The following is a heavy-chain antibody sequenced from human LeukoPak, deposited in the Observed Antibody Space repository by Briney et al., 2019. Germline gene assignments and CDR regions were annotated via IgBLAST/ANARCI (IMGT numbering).Heavy chain of an antibody. CDR3: ARGAKNYDSSGYYSVGIDY. D-gene: IGHD3-22*01. CDR2: IYYSGST. V-gene: IGHV4-59*01. J-gene: IGHJ4*02. CDR1: GGSFSGYY. Sequence: PSETLSLTCAVYGGSFSGYYWSWIRQPPGKGLEWIGYIYYSGSTNYNPSLKSRVTISVDTSKNQFSLKLTSVTAADTAVYYCARGAKNYDSSGYYSVGIDYWGQGTLVTVSS.